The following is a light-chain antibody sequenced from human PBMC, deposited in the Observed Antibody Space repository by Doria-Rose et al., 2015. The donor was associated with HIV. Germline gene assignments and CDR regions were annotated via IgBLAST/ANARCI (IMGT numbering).Light chain of an antibody. CDR3: HQYGTSWT. V-gene: IGKV3-20*01. J-gene: IGKJ1*01. Sequence: TQSLGTLSLSPGERATLSCRASQSFSSTYLAWYQQKPGQAPSLLIYDGSTRATGIPDRFSASGSGTDFTLTINRLEPEDFALYYCHQYGTSWTFGQGTKVKI. CDR2: DGS. CDR1: QSFSSTY.